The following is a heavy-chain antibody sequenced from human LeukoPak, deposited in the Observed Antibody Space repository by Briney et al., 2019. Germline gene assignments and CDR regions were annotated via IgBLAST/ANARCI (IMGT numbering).Heavy chain of an antibody. Sequence: GASVRVSCTASRYTFTGYYMHWVRQAPGHGLEWMGWINPNSGGTNYAQTFQGRVTMTRDKSISTAYMELSRLRSDDTAVYYCARGGRRVPRPVFDYWGQGTLVTVSS. CDR2: INPNSGGT. CDR3: ARGGRRVPRPVFDY. J-gene: IGHJ4*02. CDR1: RYTFTGYY. V-gene: IGHV1-2*02.